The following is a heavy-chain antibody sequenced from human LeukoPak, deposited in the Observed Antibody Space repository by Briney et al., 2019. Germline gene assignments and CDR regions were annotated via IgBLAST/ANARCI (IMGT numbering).Heavy chain of an antibody. CDR2: IYTSGST. Sequence: SETLSLTCTVSGGSISSYSWSWIRQPAGKGLEWIGRIYTSGSTNYNPSLKSRVTMSVDTSKNQFSLKLSSVTAADTAVYYCARVVGNWNYFSGRGCYYYYMDVWGKGTTVTVSS. CDR1: GGSISSYS. D-gene: IGHD1-7*01. CDR3: ARVVGNWNYFSGRGCYYYYMDV. V-gene: IGHV4-4*07. J-gene: IGHJ6*03.